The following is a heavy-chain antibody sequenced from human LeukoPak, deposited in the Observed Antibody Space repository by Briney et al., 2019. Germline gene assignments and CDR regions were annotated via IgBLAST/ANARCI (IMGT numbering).Heavy chain of an antibody. CDR1: GFTFSDYY. V-gene: IGHV3-11*01. D-gene: IGHD5-12*01. Sequence: GGSLRLSCAASGFTFSDYYMSWIRQAPGKGLAWVSYISSSGTTIYYAGSVRGRFTISRDNAKNSLYLQMNSLRAEDTAVYYCARDPLGYSGYNYDDYWGQGTLVTVSS. J-gene: IGHJ4*02. CDR2: ISSSGTTI. CDR3: ARDPLGYSGYNYDDY.